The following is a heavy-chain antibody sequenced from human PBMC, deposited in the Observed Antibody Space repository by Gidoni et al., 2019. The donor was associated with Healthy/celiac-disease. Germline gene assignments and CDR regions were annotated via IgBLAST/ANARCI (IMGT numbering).Heavy chain of an antibody. D-gene: IGHD1-26*01. V-gene: IGHV3-23*01. J-gene: IGHJ4*02. CDR2: ISGSGGST. Sequence: EVQLLESGGGLVQPGGSLRLSCTAPGCTFSSYAMSWVRQAPGKGLEWVSAISGSGGSTYYADSVKGRFTISGDNSKKTLYLQMNSLRAEDTAVYYCAKAGGSYYDYFDYWGQGTLVTVSS. CDR1: GCTFSSYA. CDR3: AKAGGSYYDYFDY.